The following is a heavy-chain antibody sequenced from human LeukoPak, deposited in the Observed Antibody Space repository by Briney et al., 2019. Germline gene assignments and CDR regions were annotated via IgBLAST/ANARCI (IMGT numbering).Heavy chain of an antibody. CDR2: ISANNGNT. D-gene: IGHD6-19*01. CDR1: GYTFTSYG. Sequence: GASVTVSCKASGYTFTSYGISWVRQAPGQGPEWMGWISANNGNTNYAQKFQGRVTMTTDPSTSTAYMELRSLRSDDTAVYYCARDGGTGWDNYFDYWGQGTLVTVSS. CDR3: ARDGGTGWDNYFDY. V-gene: IGHV1-18*01. J-gene: IGHJ4*02.